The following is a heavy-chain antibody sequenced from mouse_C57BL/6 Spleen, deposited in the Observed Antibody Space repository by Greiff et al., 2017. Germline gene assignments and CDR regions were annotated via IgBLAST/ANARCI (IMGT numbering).Heavy chain of an antibody. CDR1: GFTFSDYG. V-gene: IGHV5-17*01. D-gene: IGHD1-1*01. Sequence: EVKLMESGGGLVKPGGSLKLSCAASGFTFSDYGMHWVRQAPEKGLEWVAYISSGSSTIYYADTVKGRFTISRDNAKNTLFLQMTSLRSEDTAMYYCARWGGSSFDYWGQGTTLTVSS. CDR2: ISSGSSTI. J-gene: IGHJ2*01. CDR3: ARWGGSSFDY.